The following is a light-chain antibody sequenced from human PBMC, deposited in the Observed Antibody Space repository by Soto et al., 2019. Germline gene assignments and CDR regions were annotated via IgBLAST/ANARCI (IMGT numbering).Light chain of an antibody. CDR2: GAS. CDR3: QQYNNLPLT. J-gene: IGKJ1*01. CDR1: QTISSN. Sequence: DILMTQSPATLSVSPGEGATLSCRASQTISSNLAWYQQKPGQVPRLLMYGASTRATGIRARFSGSGSGTEFTLTISSLQSEDFAVYDVQQYNNLPLTFGQGTKGEIK. V-gene: IGKV3-15*01.